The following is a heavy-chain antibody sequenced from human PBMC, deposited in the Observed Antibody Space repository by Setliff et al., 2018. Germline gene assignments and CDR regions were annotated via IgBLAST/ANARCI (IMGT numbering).Heavy chain of an antibody. J-gene: IGHJ3*01. CDR3: VRDLSGGQAL. D-gene: IGHD1-26*01. Sequence: LSLTCSVAGGSVSRTVYYWGWVRQSPGKGPEWVASIRDRGDTAYNPSLRSRLTISIDTSENQFSMKLISVTAADTAVYYCVRDLSGGQALWGQGTMVTVSS. CDR2: IRDRGDT. CDR1: GGSVSRTVYY. V-gene: IGHV4-39*07.